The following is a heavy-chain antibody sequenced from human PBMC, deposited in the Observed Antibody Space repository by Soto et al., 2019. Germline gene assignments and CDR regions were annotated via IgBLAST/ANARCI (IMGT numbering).Heavy chain of an antibody. D-gene: IGHD1-26*01. CDR1: GFTLRIYA. Sequence: PVGSLRLSCAHSGFTLRIYAMTWVRQAPLRGLQWIAYISGSGGNTSYADSVKGRFTISRDNSKSTVYLELNNLSAEDTAVYHCAKNQGVELVPLATVDWFDPWGQGSVVTVSS. V-gene: IGHV3-23*01. CDR3: AKNQGVELVPLATVDWFDP. CDR2: ISGSGGNT. J-gene: IGHJ5*02.